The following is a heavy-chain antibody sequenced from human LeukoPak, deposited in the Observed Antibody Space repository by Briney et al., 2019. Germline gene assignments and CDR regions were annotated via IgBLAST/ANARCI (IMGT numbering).Heavy chain of an antibody. CDR3: ARVHIVVVTAIYAFDI. J-gene: IGHJ3*02. CDR2: ISAYNGNT. Sequence: ASVKVSCKASGYTFTSYGISWVRQAPGQGLEWMGWISAYNGNTNYAQKLQGRVTMTTDTSTSTAYMELRSLRSDDTAVYYCARVHIVVVTAIYAFDIWGQRTMVTVSS. D-gene: IGHD2-21*02. CDR1: GYTFTSYG. V-gene: IGHV1-18*01.